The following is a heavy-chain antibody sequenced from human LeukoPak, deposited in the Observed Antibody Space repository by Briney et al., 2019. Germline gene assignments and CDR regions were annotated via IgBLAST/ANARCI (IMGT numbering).Heavy chain of an antibody. CDR2: INPNSGGT. Sequence: ASVKVSCKASGYTFTGYYTHWVRQAPGQGLEWMGWINPNSGGTNYPQKFQGRVTMTRDTSISTAYMELSRLRSDDTAMYYCAKEGRNRNFDYWGQGTLVTVSS. CDR3: AKEGRNRNFDY. CDR1: GYTFTGYY. V-gene: IGHV1-2*02. D-gene: IGHD1-14*01. J-gene: IGHJ4*02.